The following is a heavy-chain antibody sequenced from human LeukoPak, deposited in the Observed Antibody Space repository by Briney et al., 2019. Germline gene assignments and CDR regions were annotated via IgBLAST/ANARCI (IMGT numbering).Heavy chain of an antibody. V-gene: IGHV4-61*02. CDR3: ARDRAYDYVWGSYRYIWSDP. J-gene: IGHJ5*02. Sequence: SQTLSLTCTVSGGSISSGSYYWSWIRQPAGKGLEWIGRIYTSGSTNYNPSLKSRVTISVDTSKNQFSLKLSSVTAADTAVYYCARDRAYDYVWGSYRYIWSDPWGQGTLVTVSS. CDR1: GGSISSGSYY. D-gene: IGHD3-16*02. CDR2: IYTSGST.